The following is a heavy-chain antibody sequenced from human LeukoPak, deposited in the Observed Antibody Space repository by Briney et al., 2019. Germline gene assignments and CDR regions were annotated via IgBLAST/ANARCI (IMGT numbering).Heavy chain of an antibody. Sequence: PGGSLRLSCAASGFTFSSYWMSWVRQAPGKGLEGVANIKQDGSEKYYVDSVKGRFTISRDNAKNSLYLQMNSLRAEDTAVYYCAREGGGYYFDYWGQGTLVTVSS. CDR3: AREGGGYYFDY. D-gene: IGHD3-16*01. CDR1: GFTFSSYW. CDR2: IKQDGSEK. J-gene: IGHJ4*02. V-gene: IGHV3-7*01.